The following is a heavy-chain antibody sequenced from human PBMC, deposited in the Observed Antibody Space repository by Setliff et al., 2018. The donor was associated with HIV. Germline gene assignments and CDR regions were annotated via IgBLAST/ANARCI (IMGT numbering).Heavy chain of an antibody. CDR1: GYNFNNYW. CDR2: IYPGDSDT. D-gene: IGHD3-22*01. Sequence: GESLKISCKGSGYNFNNYWIGWVRQMSGKGLEWMGIIYPGDSDTTYSPSFQGQVNISADKSINTAYLQWSSLKASDTAMYYCARASYYYDSSGYYFGYWGQGTLVTVSS. V-gene: IGHV5-51*01. CDR3: ARASYYYDSSGYYFGY. J-gene: IGHJ4*02.